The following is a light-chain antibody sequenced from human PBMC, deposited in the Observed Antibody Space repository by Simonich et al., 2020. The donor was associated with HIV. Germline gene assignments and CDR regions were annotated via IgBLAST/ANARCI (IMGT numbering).Light chain of an antibody. Sequence: DIVMTQSPDSLAVSLGERATINCKSSQSLLYSSNNKNYLTWYQQKPGQPPKLLIYWASTRESGVPDRFSGSGSGTDFTLTISSLQAEDVAVYYCQQYHSIPPTFGGGTKVEIK. CDR2: WAS. J-gene: IGKJ4*01. V-gene: IGKV4-1*01. CDR3: QQYHSIPPT. CDR1: QSLLYSSNNKNY.